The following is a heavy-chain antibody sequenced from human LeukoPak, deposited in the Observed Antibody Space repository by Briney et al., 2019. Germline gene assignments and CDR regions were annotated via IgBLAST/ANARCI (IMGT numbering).Heavy chain of an antibody. J-gene: IGHJ4*02. CDR2: IYYSGST. Sequence: PSETLSLTCTVSGGSISSSSYYWGWIRQPPGTGLEWIGSIYYSGSTYYNPSLKSRVTISVDTSKNQFSLKLSSVTAADTAVYYCARHSRHYDILTGCSKSYYFDYWGQGTLVTVSS. CDR1: GGSISSSSYY. D-gene: IGHD3-9*01. CDR3: ARHSRHYDILTGCSKSYYFDY. V-gene: IGHV4-39*01.